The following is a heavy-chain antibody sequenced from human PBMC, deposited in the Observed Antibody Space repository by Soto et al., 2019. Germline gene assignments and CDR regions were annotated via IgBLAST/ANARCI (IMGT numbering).Heavy chain of an antibody. V-gene: IGHV1-18*01. Sequence: ASVKVSCKASGYTFTSYAMHWVRQAPGQRLEWMGWINSYNGNTNYAQKLQGRVTMTTDTSTSTAYMELRSLRSDDTAVYYCARVVVVPAAIPNWFDPWGQGTLVTVSS. CDR3: ARVVVVPAAIPNWFDP. CDR1: GYTFTSYA. J-gene: IGHJ5*02. CDR2: INSYNGNT. D-gene: IGHD2-2*01.